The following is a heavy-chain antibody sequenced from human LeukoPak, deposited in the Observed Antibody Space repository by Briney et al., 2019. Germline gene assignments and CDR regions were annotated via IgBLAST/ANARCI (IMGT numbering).Heavy chain of an antibody. CDR3: ARSGHYYDSSGYYSYYFDY. CDR2: IYTSGST. Sequence: SETLSLTCTVSGGSISSGSYYWSWIRQPAGKGLEWIERIYTSGSTNYNPSLKSRVTISVDTSKNQFSLKLSSVTAADTAVYYCARSGHYYDSSGYYSYYFDYWGQGTLVTVSS. CDR1: GGSISSGSYY. J-gene: IGHJ4*02. V-gene: IGHV4-61*02. D-gene: IGHD3-22*01.